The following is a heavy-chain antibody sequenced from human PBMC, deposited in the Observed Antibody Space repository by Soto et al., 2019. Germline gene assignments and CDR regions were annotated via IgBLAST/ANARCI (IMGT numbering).Heavy chain of an antibody. V-gene: IGHV5-51*01. CDR3: ARHPRYCSGGSCYYFDY. CDR2: IYPGDSDT. Sequence: GESLKISCKGSGYSFTSYWIGWVRQMPGKGLEWMGIIYPGDSDTRYSPSFQGQVTISADKSISTAYLQWSSLKASDTAMYYCARHPRYCSGGSCYYFDYWGQGTLVTVSS. J-gene: IGHJ4*02. CDR1: GYSFTSYW. D-gene: IGHD2-15*01.